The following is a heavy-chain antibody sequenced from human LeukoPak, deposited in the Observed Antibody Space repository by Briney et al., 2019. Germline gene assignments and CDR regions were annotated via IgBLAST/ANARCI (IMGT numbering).Heavy chain of an antibody. Sequence: SETLSLTCTVSGGSISSSSLYWGWIRQSPGKGLEWIGSIYYTGSTYYSPSLKSRVTVSIDTSKNQFSLKLTSVTAADTAVYYCARAPQSSGMDVWGQGTTVTVSS. CDR1: GGSISSSSLY. J-gene: IGHJ6*02. V-gene: IGHV4-39*07. CDR2: IYYTGST. CDR3: ARAPQSSGMDV.